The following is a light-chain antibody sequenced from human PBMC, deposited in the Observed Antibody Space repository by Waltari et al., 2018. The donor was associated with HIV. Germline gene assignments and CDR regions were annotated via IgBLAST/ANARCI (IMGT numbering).Light chain of an antibody. CDR1: QSVLDSTDKKIH. Sequence: DLVLTQSPAPLAVSLGERAPINCRSSQSVLDSTDKKIHVSWDQQKPGQPPKLLTYWASTREAGVPDRFSGSGYGTDVTLTISSLQAEDVAVYYCQKYHSKPPTFGQGTKVEI. CDR3: QKYHSKPPT. V-gene: IGKV4-1*01. CDR2: WAS. J-gene: IGKJ1*01.